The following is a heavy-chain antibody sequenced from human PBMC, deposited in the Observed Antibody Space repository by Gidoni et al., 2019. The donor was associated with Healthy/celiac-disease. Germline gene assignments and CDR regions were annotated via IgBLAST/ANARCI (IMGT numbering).Heavy chain of an antibody. CDR2: IYYSGST. V-gene: IGHV4-39*01. J-gene: IGHJ6*02. Sequence: QLQLQESGPGLVKPSETLSLTCTVAGGSISSSSYYWGWIRQPPGKGLEWIGSIYYSGSTYYKPSHKSRVTISVDTSKNQFSLKLSSVTAADTAVYYCATRYTGSGYYYTYYYGMDVWGQGTTVTVSS. D-gene: IGHD3-22*01. CDR1: GGSISSSSYY. CDR3: ATRYTGSGYYYTYYYGMDV.